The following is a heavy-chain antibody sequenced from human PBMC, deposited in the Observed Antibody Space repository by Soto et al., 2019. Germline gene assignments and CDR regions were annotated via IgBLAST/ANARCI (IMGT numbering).Heavy chain of an antibody. J-gene: IGHJ3*01. CDR2: IKEDGSQK. D-gene: IGHD2-8*01. CDR3: ARDGRYCTWSDCRGDAFDV. Sequence: EVQLVESGGGLVQPGGSLRLSCAASGFSFSSHWMTWVRQTPGKGLEWVANIKEDGSQKYYVDSVKGRFTILRDNANNPLSLQMTSLRVEDTAVYYCARDGRYCTWSDCRGDAFDVWGQGTVVTVSS. V-gene: IGHV3-7*01. CDR1: GFSFSSHW.